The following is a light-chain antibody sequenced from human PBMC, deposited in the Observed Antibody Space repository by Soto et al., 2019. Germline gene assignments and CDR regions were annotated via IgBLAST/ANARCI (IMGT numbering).Light chain of an antibody. CDR1: QSVLYSPNNNNY. Sequence: DFVMTQSPESLAVSLGEKATSNCKSSQSVLYSPNNNNYLSWYQQKPGQPPKLLIYWASTRESGVPDRFSGSGSGTDFTLTISSLQAEDVAVYYCHQYINAPWTFGQGTKVEIK. CDR3: HQYINAPWT. J-gene: IGKJ1*01. CDR2: WAS. V-gene: IGKV4-1*01.